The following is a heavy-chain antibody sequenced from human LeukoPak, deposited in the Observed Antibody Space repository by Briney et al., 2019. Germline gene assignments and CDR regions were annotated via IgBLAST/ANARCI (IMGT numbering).Heavy chain of an antibody. Sequence: ASVKVSCKASGYTFTGYYIHWVRQAPGQGLEWMGWISTDNGNTKYAQKVQGRVTMTRDTSTSTVYMELSSLRSEDTAVYYCAREHFDWLSVSKINCFDPWGQGTLVTVSS. J-gene: IGHJ5*02. CDR1: GYTFTGYY. CDR3: AREHFDWLSVSKINCFDP. CDR2: ISTDNGNT. V-gene: IGHV1-2*02. D-gene: IGHD3-9*01.